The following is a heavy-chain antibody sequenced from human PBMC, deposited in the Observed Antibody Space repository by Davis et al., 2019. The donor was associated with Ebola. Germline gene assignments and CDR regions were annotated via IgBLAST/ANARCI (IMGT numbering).Heavy chain of an antibody. D-gene: IGHD5-12*01. CDR2: IIPIFGTA. J-gene: IGHJ3*02. V-gene: IGHV1-69*06. CDR3: ARESLSGYDFGGAFDI. Sequence: AASVKVSCKASGGTFSSYAISWVRQAPGQGLEWMGGIIPIFGTANYAQKFQGRVTITADKSTSTAYMELSSLRSEDTAVYYCARESLSGYDFGGAFDIWGQGTMVTVSS. CDR1: GGTFSSYA.